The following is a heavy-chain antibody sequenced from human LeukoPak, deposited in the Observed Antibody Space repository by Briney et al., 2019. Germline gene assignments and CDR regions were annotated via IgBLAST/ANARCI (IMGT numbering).Heavy chain of an antibody. D-gene: IGHD2-21*02. CDR2: ISAYNGNT. V-gene: IGHV1-18*01. CDR3: ARVPPRLDSYCGGDCYHSAEYFQH. Sequence: ASVKVSCKASGYTFTSYGISWVRQAPGQGLEGMGWISAYNGNTNYAQKLQGRVTMTTDTSTSTAYMELRSLRSDDTAVYYCARVPPRLDSYCGGDCYHSAEYFQHWGQGTLVTVSS. CDR1: GYTFTSYG. J-gene: IGHJ1*01.